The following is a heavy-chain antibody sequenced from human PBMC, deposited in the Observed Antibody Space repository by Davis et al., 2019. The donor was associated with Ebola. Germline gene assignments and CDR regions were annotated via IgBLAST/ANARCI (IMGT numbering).Heavy chain of an antibody. V-gene: IGHV3-7*03. Sequence: PGGSLRLSCSASGFTFNGHLMTWVRQAPGQGLEWVANINQDGSEKNYVDSVKGRFTISRDNAKSSLYVYMNSLRGDDTAVYYCARHHYMRIDYWGQGSVVTVSS. CDR1: GFTFNGHL. D-gene: IGHD4-11*01. J-gene: IGHJ4*02. CDR2: INQDGSEK. CDR3: ARHHYMRIDY.